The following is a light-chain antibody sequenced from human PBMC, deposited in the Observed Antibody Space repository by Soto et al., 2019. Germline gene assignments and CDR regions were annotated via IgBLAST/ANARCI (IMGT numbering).Light chain of an antibody. CDR2: DAS. CDR1: QSVSNH. J-gene: IGKJ1*01. V-gene: IGKV3D-15*01. CDR3: QHYYDWPRT. Sequence: EVVMTQSPATLSVSPGEGATLSCRASQSVSNHLAWYQQRPGQAPRLLIYDASTRATGIPARFSGSVSGTEFTLTISSLQSEDFALYYCQHYYDWPRTFGQGTKVEIK.